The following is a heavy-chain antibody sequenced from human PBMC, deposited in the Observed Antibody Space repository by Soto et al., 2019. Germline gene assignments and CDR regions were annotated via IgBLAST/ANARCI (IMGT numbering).Heavy chain of an antibody. D-gene: IGHD3-3*01. V-gene: IGHV4-30-4*01. CDR3: AKYPVSITIFGVSGMDF. CDR2: SYYSGST. J-gene: IGHJ6*01. CDR1: GGSISSGDYY. Sequence: QVQLQESGPGLVKPSQTLALTCTVSGGSISSGDYYWVWIRQPPGKVLEWIGYSYYSGSTYYNPSLTCRVTISVDTSKNQFSLNLSSVTAADTAVYSRAKYPVSITIFGVSGMDFWGRGTTVTVAS.